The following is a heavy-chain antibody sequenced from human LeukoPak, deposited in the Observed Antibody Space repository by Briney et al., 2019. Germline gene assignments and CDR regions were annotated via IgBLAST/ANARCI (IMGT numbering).Heavy chain of an antibody. CDR1: GFTFSAYW. J-gene: IGHJ4*02. D-gene: IGHD6-19*01. CDR2: INEGGNVK. CDR3: ARVGKNGWDFDH. V-gene: IGHV3-7*01. Sequence: GGSLRLSCAASGFTFSAYWMTWVRQAPEKGLEWVANINEGGNVKFYVDSVKGRFTISRDNTKISLHLQMYSLRAEDTAVYYCARVGKNGWDFDHWGQGTLVTVSS.